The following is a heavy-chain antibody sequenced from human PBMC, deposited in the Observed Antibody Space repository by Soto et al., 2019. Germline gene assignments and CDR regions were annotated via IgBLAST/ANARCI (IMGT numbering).Heavy chain of an antibody. CDR2: IWYDGSNK. D-gene: IGHD5-18*01. CDR3: ARDGGGQLWSQGAFDI. V-gene: IGHV3-33*01. J-gene: IGHJ3*02. Sequence: GGSLRLSCAASGFTFSTYGMHWVRQAPGKGLEWVAVIWYDGSNKYYADSVKGRFTISRDNSKNTLYLQINSLRAEDTAVYFCARDGGGQLWSQGAFDIWGQGTMVTVSS. CDR1: GFTFSTYG.